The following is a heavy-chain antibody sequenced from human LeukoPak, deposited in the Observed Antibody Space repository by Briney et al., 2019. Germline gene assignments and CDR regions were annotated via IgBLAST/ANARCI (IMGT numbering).Heavy chain of an antibody. D-gene: IGHD1-1*01. Sequence: GGTLRLSCAGYGFTFSNDGMNWVRQTPGKGLEWVASTSSGSSWIYYADSVRGRFTISRDNAKNLLYLQMNSLRVEDTAIYYCARDAGGRTQREGWFDPWGQGTLVTVSS. J-gene: IGHJ5*02. CDR1: GFTFSNDG. V-gene: IGHV3-21*06. CDR3: ARDAGGRTQREGWFDP. CDR2: TSSGSSWI.